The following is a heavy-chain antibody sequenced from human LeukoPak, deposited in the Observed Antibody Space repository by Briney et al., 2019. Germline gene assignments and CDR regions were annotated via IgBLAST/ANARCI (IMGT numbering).Heavy chain of an antibody. V-gene: IGHV3-21*01. D-gene: IGHD4-17*01. CDR3: ARPRSTTVTHDAFDI. J-gene: IGHJ3*02. CDR2: ISSSSSYI. Sequence: GGSLRLSCTASGFTFSSYEMNWVRQAPGKGLEWVSSISSSSSYIYYADSVKGRFTISRDNAKNSLYLQMNSLRAEDTAVYYCARPRSTTVTHDAFDIWGQGTMVTVSS. CDR1: GFTFSSYE.